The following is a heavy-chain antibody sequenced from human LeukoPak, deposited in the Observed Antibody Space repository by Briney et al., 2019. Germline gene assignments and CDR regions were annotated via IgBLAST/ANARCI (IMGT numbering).Heavy chain of an antibody. D-gene: IGHD6-19*01. CDR3: AKDEDVNSSRRGLWLSRFGSNNLFQH. CDR2: ISWNSGSI. J-gene: IGHJ1*01. CDR1: GFTFDDYA. V-gene: IGHV3-9*01. Sequence: GRSLRLSCAASGFTFDDYAMHWVRQAPGEGLEWVSGISWNSGSIGYADSVKGRFTISRDNAKNSLYLQMNSLRAEDTALYYCAKDEDVNSSRRGLWLSRFGSNNLFQHWGQGTLVTVSS.